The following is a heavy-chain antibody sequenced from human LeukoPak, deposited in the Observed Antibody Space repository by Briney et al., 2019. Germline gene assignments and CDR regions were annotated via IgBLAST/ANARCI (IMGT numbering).Heavy chain of an antibody. CDR1: GGSISSYY. D-gene: IGHD3-16*01. CDR3: ARRDLWWFDP. Sequence: SETLSLTCTVSGGSISSYYWSWIRQPPGKGLEWIGYIYYSGSTNYNPSLKSRVTISVDTSKNQFSLKLSSVTAADTAVYYCARRDLWWFDPWGQGTLVTVSS. CDR2: IYYSGST. V-gene: IGHV4-59*08. J-gene: IGHJ5*02.